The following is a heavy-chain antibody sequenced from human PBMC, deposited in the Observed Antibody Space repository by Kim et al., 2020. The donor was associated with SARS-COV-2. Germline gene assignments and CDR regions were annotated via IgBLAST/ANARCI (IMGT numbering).Heavy chain of an antibody. J-gene: IGHJ6*02. CDR3: ARHKGDYYYGMDV. V-gene: IGHV5-51*01. Sequence: YSPSFQGQVTISADKSISTAYLQWSSLKASDTAMYYCARHKGDYYYGMDVWGQGTTVTVSS.